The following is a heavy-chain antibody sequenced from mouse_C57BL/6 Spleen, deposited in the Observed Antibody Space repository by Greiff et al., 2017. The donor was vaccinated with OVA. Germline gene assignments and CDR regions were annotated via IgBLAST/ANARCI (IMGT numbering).Heavy chain of an antibody. D-gene: IGHD1-1*01. CDR2: INPGSGGT. CDR1: GYAFTNYL. V-gene: IGHV1-54*01. Sequence: VQLQESGAELVRPGTSVKVSCKASGYAFTNYLIEWVKQRPGQGLEWIGVINPGSGGTNYNEKFKGKATLTADKSSSTAYMQLSSLTSEDSAVYFCARDYYGSNYAMDYWGQGTSVTVSS. CDR3: ARDYYGSNYAMDY. J-gene: IGHJ4*01.